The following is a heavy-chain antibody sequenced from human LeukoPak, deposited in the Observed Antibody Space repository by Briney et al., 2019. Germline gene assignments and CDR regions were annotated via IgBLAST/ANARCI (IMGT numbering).Heavy chain of an antibody. CDR2: IYTSGST. D-gene: IGHD6-19*01. CDR3: ARDSRGYSSGSFDY. CDR1: GGSISSYY. V-gene: IGHV4-4*07. Sequence: SETLSLTCTVSGGSISSYYWSWIRQPAGKGLEWIGRIYTSGSTNYNPSLKSRVTMSVDTSKNQFSLKLSSVTAADTAVYYCARDSRGYSSGSFDYWGQGTLVTVSS. J-gene: IGHJ4*02.